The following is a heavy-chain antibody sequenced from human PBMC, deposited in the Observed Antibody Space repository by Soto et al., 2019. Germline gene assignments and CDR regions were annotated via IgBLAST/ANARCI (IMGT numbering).Heavy chain of an antibody. CDR1: DGSISSSGYH. Sequence: SETLSVTCTVSDGSISSSGYHWGSIRQPPGKGLEWIGDINHSGSTNYNPSLKSRVTISVDTSKNQFSLKLSSVTAADTAVYYCARDQGLWPYNFDYWGQGTLVTVSS. V-gene: IGHV4-39*07. CDR2: INHSGST. D-gene: IGHD5-18*01. J-gene: IGHJ4*02. CDR3: ARDQGLWPYNFDY.